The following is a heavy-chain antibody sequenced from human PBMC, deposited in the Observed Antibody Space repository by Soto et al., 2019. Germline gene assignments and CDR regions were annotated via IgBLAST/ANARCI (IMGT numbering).Heavy chain of an antibody. V-gene: IGHV3-74*01. D-gene: IGHD1-26*01. J-gene: IGHJ4*02. CDR3: ARDSGSYADY. CDR2: TNSDGSST. CDR1: GFTFSSYW. Sequence: EVQLVESGGGLVQPGGSLRLSCAASGFTFSSYWMHWVRQAPGKGLVWVSRTNSDGSSTDYADSVKGRFTISRDNAKNTLYLQMNSLRAEDTAVYYCARDSGSYADYWGQGTLVTVSS.